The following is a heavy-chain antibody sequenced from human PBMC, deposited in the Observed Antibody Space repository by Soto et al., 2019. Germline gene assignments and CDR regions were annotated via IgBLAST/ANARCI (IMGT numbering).Heavy chain of an antibody. CDR1: GGSFSGYY. J-gene: IGHJ5*02. CDR2: INHSGST. CDR3: ARVRYYYGSGMWWFDP. Sequence: PSETLSLTCAVYGGSFSGYYWSWIRQPPGKGLEWIGEINHSGSTNYNPSLKSRVTISVDTSKNQFSLKLSSVTAADTAVYYCARVRYYYGSGMWWFDPWGQGTLGTV. V-gene: IGHV4-34*01. D-gene: IGHD3-10*01.